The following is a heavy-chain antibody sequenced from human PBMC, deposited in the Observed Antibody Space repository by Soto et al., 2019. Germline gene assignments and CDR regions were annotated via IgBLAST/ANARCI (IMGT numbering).Heavy chain of an antibody. CDR2: MNPNRTNT. D-gene: IGHD2-2*01. CDR1: GYTFTTYD. Sequence: QVQLMQSGAEVKKPGASVKVSCKASGYTFTTYDINWVRQAPGQWLEWMGWMNPNRTNTGYAEKFQGRVTMTRDTSISTAYMELSSLRYDDTAVYYCVRGGFLSHDHVIIAPATLGFDPWGQGTLVTVSS. CDR3: VRGGFLSHDHVIIAPATLGFDP. J-gene: IGHJ5*02. V-gene: IGHV1-8*01.